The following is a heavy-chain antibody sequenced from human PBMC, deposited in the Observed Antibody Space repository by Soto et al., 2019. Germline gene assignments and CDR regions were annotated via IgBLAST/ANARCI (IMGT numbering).Heavy chain of an antibody. Sequence: SETLSLTCTVSGDSISSYYWSWIRQPPGKGLEWIGYIYYSGSTNYNPSLKSRVTISADTSKNQFSLNLSSVTAADTAVYYCASSNIAAAGFYYYGMDVWGQGTTVTVSS. J-gene: IGHJ6*02. CDR1: GDSISSYY. CDR3: ASSNIAAAGFYYYGMDV. CDR2: IYYSGST. D-gene: IGHD6-13*01. V-gene: IGHV4-59*01.